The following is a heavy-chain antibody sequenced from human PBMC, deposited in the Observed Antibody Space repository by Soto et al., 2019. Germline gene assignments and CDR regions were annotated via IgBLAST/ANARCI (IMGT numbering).Heavy chain of an antibody. CDR3: ARNSGSYYRLFDP. CDR1: GGSISGYY. CDR2: IYYSGST. V-gene: IGHV4-59*01. J-gene: IGHJ5*02. Sequence: ETLSLTCTISGGSISGYYWSWIRQPPGKGLEWIGYIYYSGSTNYNPSLKSRVTISVDTSKNQFSLKLNSVTAADTAVYYCARNSGSYYRLFDPWGQGTLVTVSS. D-gene: IGHD1-26*01.